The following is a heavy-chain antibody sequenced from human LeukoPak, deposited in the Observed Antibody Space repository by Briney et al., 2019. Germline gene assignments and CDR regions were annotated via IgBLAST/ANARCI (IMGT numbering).Heavy chain of an antibody. CDR1: GLIFSKYW. Sequence: GGSLGLSCAASGLIFSKYWITWVRQAPGKGLEWVASIKPDGSEKYYLDSVKGRFTISRDNARDSLYLQMNSLRDDDTSVYFCARDASALYWGRGTLVTVSS. CDR3: ARDASALY. V-gene: IGHV3-7*01. J-gene: IGHJ4*02. D-gene: IGHD6-19*01. CDR2: IKPDGSEK.